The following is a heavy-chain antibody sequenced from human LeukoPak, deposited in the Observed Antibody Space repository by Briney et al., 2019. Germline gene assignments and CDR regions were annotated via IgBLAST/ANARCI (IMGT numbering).Heavy chain of an antibody. V-gene: IGHV4-39*07. CDR2: IYYSGST. J-gene: IGHJ4*02. CDR3: ARDRRSIAVDY. CDR1: GVSISSSSYY. D-gene: IGHD6-6*01. Sequence: SETLSLTCTVSGVSISSSSYYWGWIRQPPGKGLEWIGSIYYSGSTYYNPSLKSRVTISVDTSKNQFSLKLSSVTAADTAVYYCARDRRSIAVDYWGQGTLVTVSS.